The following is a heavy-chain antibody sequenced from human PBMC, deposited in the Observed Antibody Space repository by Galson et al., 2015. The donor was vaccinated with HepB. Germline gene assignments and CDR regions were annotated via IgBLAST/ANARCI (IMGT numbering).Heavy chain of an antibody. CDR3: ARIMNSHFDY. Sequence: ETLSLTCTVSGGSISSYYWIWIRQPPGKGLEWIGSTNHNPSLKSRVTISVDPSKNQFSLKLSSVTAADTAVYYCARIMNSHFDYWGQGTLVTVSS. CDR1: GGSISSYY. V-gene: IGHV4-59*01. J-gene: IGHJ4*02. CDR2: ST. D-gene: IGHD3-16*01.